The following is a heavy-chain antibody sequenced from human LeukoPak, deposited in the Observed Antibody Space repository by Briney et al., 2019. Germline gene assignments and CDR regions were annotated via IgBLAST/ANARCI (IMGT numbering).Heavy chain of an antibody. D-gene: IGHD5-24*01. CDR2: IIPIFGTA. V-gene: IGHV1-69*05. Sequence: ASVKVSCKASGGTFSSYAISWVRQAPGQGLEWMGGIIPIFGTANYAQKFQGRVTITTDESTSTAYMELSSLRSEDTAVYYCATNERDGYNYGWYFDLSSRGTLVTVSS. J-gene: IGHJ2*01. CDR3: ATNERDGYNYGWYFDL. CDR1: GGTFSSYA.